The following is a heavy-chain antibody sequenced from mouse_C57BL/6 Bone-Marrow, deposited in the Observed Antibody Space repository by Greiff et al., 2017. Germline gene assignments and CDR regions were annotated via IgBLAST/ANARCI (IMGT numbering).Heavy chain of an antibody. D-gene: IGHD1-1*01. CDR2: IYPRSGNI. Sequence: QVQLKESGAELARPGASVKLSCKASGYTFTSYGISWVKQRTGQGLEWIGEIYPRSGNICYHEKFKGKATLTADKSSSTAYMELRSLTSEDSAVYFCASPLYGSSPAWFAYWGQGTLVTVSA. CDR3: ASPLYGSSPAWFAY. V-gene: IGHV1-81*01. J-gene: IGHJ3*01. CDR1: GYTFTSYG.